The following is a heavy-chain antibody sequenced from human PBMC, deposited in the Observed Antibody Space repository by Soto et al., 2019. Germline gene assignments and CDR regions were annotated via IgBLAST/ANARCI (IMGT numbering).Heavy chain of an antibody. V-gene: IGHV1-18*01. CDR2: ISAYNGNT. CDR3: ASGYCSSTSCPDDAFDI. CDR1: GYTFTSYG. J-gene: IGHJ3*02. Sequence: QVQLVQSGAEVKKPGASVKVSCKASGYTFTSYGISWVRQAPGQGLEWMGWISAYNGNTNYAQKLQGRVTMTTDTSTSTAYMELRSLRADDTAVYYCASGYCSSTSCPDDAFDIWGQGTMVTVSS. D-gene: IGHD2-2*01.